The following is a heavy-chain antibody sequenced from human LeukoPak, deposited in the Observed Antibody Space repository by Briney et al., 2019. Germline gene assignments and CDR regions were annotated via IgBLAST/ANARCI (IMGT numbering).Heavy chain of an antibody. J-gene: IGHJ5*02. CDR3: ARVVAADWFDP. CDR1: GGSISSGGYY. V-gene: IGHV4-31*03. CDR2: IYYSGST. D-gene: IGHD2-2*01. Sequence: PSQTLSLTCTVSGGSISSGGYYWSWIRQHPGKGLEWIGYIYYSGSTYYNPSLKSRVTISVDTSKNRFSLKLSSVTAADTAVYYCARVVAADWFDPWGQGTLVTVSS.